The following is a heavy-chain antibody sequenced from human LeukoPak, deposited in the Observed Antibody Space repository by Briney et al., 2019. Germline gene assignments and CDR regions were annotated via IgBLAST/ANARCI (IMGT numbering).Heavy chain of an antibody. CDR3: ATAVAGVITFDY. CDR1: GFTFSNAW. V-gene: IGHV3-15*01. J-gene: IGHJ4*02. Sequence: GGSLRLSCAASGFTFSNAWISWVRQAPGKGLEWVARIKSKTDGGTIDYAGSVKGRFTISRDDSKNTLYLQLNTLKTEDTAVYYCATAVAGVITFDYWGQGTLVTVSS. CDR2: IKSKTDGGTI. D-gene: IGHD6-19*01.